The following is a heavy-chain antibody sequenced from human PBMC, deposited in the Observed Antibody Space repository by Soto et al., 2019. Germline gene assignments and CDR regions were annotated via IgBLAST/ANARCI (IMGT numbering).Heavy chain of an antibody. CDR2: ISYDGSNK. J-gene: IGHJ4*02. Sequence: QVQLVESGGGVVQPGRSLRLSCAASGFTFSSYAMHWVRQAPGKGLEWVAVISYDGSNKYYADSVKGRFTIPRDNSKNTLYLQMNSLRAEDTAVYYCARGRNNWEPPDYWGQGTLVTVSS. D-gene: IGHD1-20*01. CDR3: ARGRNNWEPPDY. CDR1: GFTFSSYA. V-gene: IGHV3-30-3*01.